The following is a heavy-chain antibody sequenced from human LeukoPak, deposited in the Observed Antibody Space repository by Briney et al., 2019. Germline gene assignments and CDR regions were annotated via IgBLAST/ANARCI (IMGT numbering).Heavy chain of an antibody. CDR1: GCSFSGYY. Sequence: SETLSLTCAVYGCSFSGYYWSWIRQPPGKGLEWIGEINHSGSTNYNPSLKSRVTISVDTSNNQFSLKLSSVTAADTAVYYCARGIIGYYDFWSGYLTASWFDPWGQRTLVTASS. V-gene: IGHV4-34*01. CDR3: ARGIIGYYDFWSGYLTASWFDP. D-gene: IGHD3-3*01. J-gene: IGHJ5*02. CDR2: INHSGST.